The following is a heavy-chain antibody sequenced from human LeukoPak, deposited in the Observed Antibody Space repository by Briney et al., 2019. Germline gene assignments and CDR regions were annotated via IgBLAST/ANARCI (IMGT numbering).Heavy chain of an antibody. J-gene: IGHJ4*02. CDR1: GGSLSGYY. CDR2: INHSGST. Sequence: SETLSLTCAVYGGSLSGYYWSWIRQPPGKGLEWIGEINHSGSTNYNPSLKSRVTISVDTSKNQFSLKLSSVTAADTAVYYCARGKVPYYFDYWGQGTLVTVSS. V-gene: IGHV4-34*01. CDR3: ARGKVPYYFDY.